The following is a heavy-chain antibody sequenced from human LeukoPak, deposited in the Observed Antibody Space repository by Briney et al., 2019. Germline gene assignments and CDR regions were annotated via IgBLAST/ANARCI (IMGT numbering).Heavy chain of an antibody. CDR1: GVSISSGGYY. Sequence: SETLSLTCTVSGVSISSGGYYWSWLRQHPGKGLEWIGYIYYSGSTYYNPSLKSRVTISVDTSKNQFSLKLSSVTAADTAVYYCARRPKGWFDPWGQGTLVTVSS. V-gene: IGHV4-31*03. J-gene: IGHJ5*02. CDR2: IYYSGST. CDR3: ARRPKGWFDP.